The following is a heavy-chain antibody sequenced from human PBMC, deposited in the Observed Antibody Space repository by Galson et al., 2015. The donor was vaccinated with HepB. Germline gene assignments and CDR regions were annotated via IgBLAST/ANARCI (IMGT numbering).Heavy chain of an antibody. D-gene: IGHD6-13*01. CDR3: LRLGDLSGYSSS. J-gene: IGHJ4*02. V-gene: IGHV3-73*01. Sequence: SLRLSCAASGFTFSGSAIHWVRQAPGKGPGCVRRIRSNASDYATASAASLKGRFTISRDDSKNTAYLHMNSLKTEDTAAYYRLRLGDLSGYSSSWGQGTLVTVSS. CDR1: GFTFSGSA. CDR2: IRSNASDYAT.